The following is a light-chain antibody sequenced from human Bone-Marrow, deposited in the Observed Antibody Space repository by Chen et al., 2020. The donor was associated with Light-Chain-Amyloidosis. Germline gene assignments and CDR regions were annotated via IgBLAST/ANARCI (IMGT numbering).Light chain of an antibody. J-gene: IGLJ1*01. CDR3: SSYASSSLYV. V-gene: IGLV2-14*03. CDR2: DVS. CDR1: SSDVGGYNY. Sequence: QSALTQPASVSGSPGQSITISCTGTSSDVGGYNYVSLYQQHPGKAPKLMIYDVSNRPSGVSNRLSASKSGNTASLTISGLQAADEADYYCSSYASSSLYVFGTGTKVTVL.